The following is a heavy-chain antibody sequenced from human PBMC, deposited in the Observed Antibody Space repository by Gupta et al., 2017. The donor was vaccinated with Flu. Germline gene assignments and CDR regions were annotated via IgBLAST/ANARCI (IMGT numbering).Heavy chain of an antibody. Sequence: YSINWVRQAPGRGLEWVSSITSSSTHIYYADSVQGRFTVSRDNAKQSLFLEMDRLGGDDTAIYYCARVRDYGALDGFDVWGQGTLVNVSS. CDR1: YS. CDR2: ITSSSTHI. CDR3: ARVRDYGALDGFDV. J-gene: IGHJ3*01. D-gene: IGHD3-16*01. V-gene: IGHV3-21*01.